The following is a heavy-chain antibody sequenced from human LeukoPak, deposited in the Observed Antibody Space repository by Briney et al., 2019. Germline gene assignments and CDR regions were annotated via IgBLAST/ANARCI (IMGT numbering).Heavy chain of an antibody. J-gene: IGHJ4*02. D-gene: IGHD1-26*01. CDR1: GYTFTSYY. CDR3: ARDFLGSYYPRDLDY. Sequence: ASVKVSCKASGYTFTSYYIHWVRQAPGLGLQWMGMIKPSGGSIRYEQNFQGRVTMTRDTSTSTVYMELSRLRSDDTAVYYCARDFLGSYYPRDLDYWGQGTLVTVSS. CDR2: IKPSGGSI. V-gene: IGHV1-46*01.